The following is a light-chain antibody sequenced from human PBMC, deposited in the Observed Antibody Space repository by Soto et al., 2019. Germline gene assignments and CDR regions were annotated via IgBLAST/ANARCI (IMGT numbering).Light chain of an antibody. CDR1: QSLLHSNGYYY. CDR3: MQALQTRT. V-gene: IGKV2-28*01. J-gene: IGKJ1*01. Sequence: DIVITHSPLSLPVTPGEPASISCRSSQSLLHSNGYYYLDWYLQKPGQSPQLLIYLGSNRASGVPDRFSGSGSGTDFTLKISRVEAEDVGVYYCMQALQTRTFGQGTKVDI. CDR2: LGS.